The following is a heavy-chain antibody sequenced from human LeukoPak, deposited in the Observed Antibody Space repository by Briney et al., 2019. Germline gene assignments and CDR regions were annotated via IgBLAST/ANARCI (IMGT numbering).Heavy chain of an antibody. Sequence: TGGSLRLSCAASGFTVSSNYMSWVRQAPGKGLEWVSVIYSGGSTYYADSVEGRFTISRDDSKNTLYLQMNSLRAEDTAVYYCARGGVATGELDYWGQGTLVTVSS. CDR2: IYSGGST. V-gene: IGHV3-53*01. CDR3: ARGGVATGELDY. CDR1: GFTVSSNY. D-gene: IGHD3-3*01. J-gene: IGHJ4*02.